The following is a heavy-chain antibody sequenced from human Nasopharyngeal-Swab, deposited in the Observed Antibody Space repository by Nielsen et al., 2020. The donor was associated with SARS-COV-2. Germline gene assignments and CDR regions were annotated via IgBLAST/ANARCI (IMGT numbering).Heavy chain of an antibody. CDR3: AKDTASQAYCSGGSCHFDY. CDR1: GFTFSSYS. V-gene: IGHV3-48*02. D-gene: IGHD2-15*01. Sequence: GGSLRLSCAASGFTFSSYSMNWVRQAPGKGLEWVSYISSSSTIYYADSVKGRFTISRDNAKNSLYLQMNSLRDEDTAVYYCAKDTASQAYCSGGSCHFDYWGQGTLVTVSS. CDR2: ISSSSTI. J-gene: IGHJ4*02.